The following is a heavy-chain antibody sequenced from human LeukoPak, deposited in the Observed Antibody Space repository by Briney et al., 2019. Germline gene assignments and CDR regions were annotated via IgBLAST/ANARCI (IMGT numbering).Heavy chain of an antibody. D-gene: IGHD6-6*01. J-gene: IGHJ4*02. CDR3: VGTIASRGSEY. CDR2: LPPDELSI. V-gene: IGHV3-74*01. CDR1: GFTFTNYW. Sequence: GGSLRLSCAASGFTFTNYWMHWVRQAPGIGLVWVSRLPPDELSIIYADSVKGRFTVSRDNAKNTVYLQMNNLRVDDTAMYYCVGTIASRGSEYWGQGALSPSPQ.